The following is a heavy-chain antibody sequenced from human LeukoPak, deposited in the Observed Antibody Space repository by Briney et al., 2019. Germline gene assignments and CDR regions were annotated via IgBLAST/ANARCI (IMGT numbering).Heavy chain of an antibody. CDR3: ARDKVVGATSLDY. V-gene: IGHV3-7*01. J-gene: IGHJ4*02. CDR1: GFTFNNYW. CDR2: IRQDGSEK. D-gene: IGHD1-26*01. Sequence: GGSLRLSCVSSGFTFNNYWMSWVRQAPGKGPEWVANIRQDGSEKYYLDSVKGRFTISRDNAKNSLYLQMDSLRAEDTAVYYCARDKVVGATSLDYWGQGTLVTVSS.